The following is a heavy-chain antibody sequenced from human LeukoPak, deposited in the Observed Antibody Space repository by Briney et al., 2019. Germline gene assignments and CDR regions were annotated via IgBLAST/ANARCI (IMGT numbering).Heavy chain of an antibody. J-gene: IGHJ6*03. D-gene: IGHD1-26*01. CDR2: MNPNSGNT. V-gene: IGHV1-8*03. Sequence: ASVKVSCKASGHTFTSYDINWVRQATGQGLEWMGWMNPNSGNTGYAQKFQGRVTITRNTSISTAYMELSSLRSEDTAVYYCARGVGRNAGWYYYMDVWGKGTTVTVSS. CDR3: ARGVGRNAGWYYYMDV. CDR1: GHTFTSYD.